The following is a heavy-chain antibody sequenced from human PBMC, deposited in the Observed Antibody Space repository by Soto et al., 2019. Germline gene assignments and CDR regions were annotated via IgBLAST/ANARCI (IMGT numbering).Heavy chain of an antibody. V-gene: IGHV3-21*01. D-gene: IGHD6-19*01. CDR3: ASQWLVPFDY. J-gene: IGHJ4*02. Sequence: GGSLRHSCGASGVTFSSYSKNWARQAPGKGLEWVSSISSSSSYIYYADSVKGRFTISRDNAKNSLYLQMNSLRAEDTAVYYCASQWLVPFDYWGQGTLVTVSS. CDR2: ISSSSSYI. CDR1: GVTFSSYS.